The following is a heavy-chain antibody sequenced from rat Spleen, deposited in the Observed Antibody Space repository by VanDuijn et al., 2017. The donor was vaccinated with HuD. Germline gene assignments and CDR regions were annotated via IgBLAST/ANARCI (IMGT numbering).Heavy chain of an antibody. CDR2: ISTSGGST. CDR3: ARRGYYGYNPYYFDY. Sequence: EVQLVESGGGLVQPGRSLKLSCAASGFTFSNYDMAWVRQAPTKGLEWVASISTSGGSTYYRDSVKGRFTVSRDNAKSTLYRQMDSVRSEDTATYFCARRGYYGYNPYYFDYWGQGVMVTVSS. D-gene: IGHD1-9*01. J-gene: IGHJ2*01. CDR1: GFTFSNYD. V-gene: IGHV5-25*01.